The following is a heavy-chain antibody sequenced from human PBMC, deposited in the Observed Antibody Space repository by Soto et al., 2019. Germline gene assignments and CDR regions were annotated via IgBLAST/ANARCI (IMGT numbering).Heavy chain of an antibody. CDR1: GYTFTNYA. Sequence: ASVKVSCKASGYTFTNYAMHWVRQAPGQRLEWMGWINAGNGNTKYSQKFQGRVTMTRNTSISTAYMELSSLRSEDTAVYYCATPSPTAIHSDYYYYGMDVWGQGTTVTVSS. D-gene: IGHD5-18*01. J-gene: IGHJ6*02. V-gene: IGHV1-3*01. CDR2: INAGNGNT. CDR3: ATPSPTAIHSDYYYYGMDV.